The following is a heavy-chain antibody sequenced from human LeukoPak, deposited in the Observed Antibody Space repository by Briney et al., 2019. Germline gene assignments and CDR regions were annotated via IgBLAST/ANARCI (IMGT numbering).Heavy chain of an antibody. J-gene: IGHJ6*02. D-gene: IGHD3-9*01. CDR3: ARDRHVLRFFDWSSGMDV. V-gene: IGHV1-18*01. CDR2: ISGYNGNT. Sequence: GASVKVSCKASGYTFTSYGISWVRQAPGQGLEWMGWISGYNGNTNYVEKLQGRVTMTTDTSTSTAYMELRSLRSDDTALYHCARDRHVLRFFDWSSGMDVWGQGTTVTVS. CDR1: GYTFTSYG.